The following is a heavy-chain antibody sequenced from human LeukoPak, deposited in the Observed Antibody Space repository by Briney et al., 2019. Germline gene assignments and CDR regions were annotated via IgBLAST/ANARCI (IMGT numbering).Heavy chain of an antibody. Sequence: PGWSLRLSCAASGFTFDDHGMRWVRQPPGKGLEWVSCISSSSSHIYYADSVKGRFTISRDNAKNSLYLQMNSLSAEDTALYYCVRGCFGELLFDHWGQGTLVTVPS. D-gene: IGHD3-10*01. CDR1: GFTFDDHG. V-gene: IGHV3-21*04. CDR2: ISSSSSHI. CDR3: VRGCFGELLFDH. J-gene: IGHJ4*02.